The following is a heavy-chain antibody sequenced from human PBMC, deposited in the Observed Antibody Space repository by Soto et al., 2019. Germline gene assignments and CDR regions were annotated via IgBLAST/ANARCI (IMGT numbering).Heavy chain of an antibody. D-gene: IGHD2-21*01. Sequence: QVQLVQSGPEVKKPGAAVKVSCKTSGYTFTSYGITWVRQAPGQGLEWMGWIHTNKRDTNYAQKFQGRVTITTDTSTSTGHMELRSLRSDDTAIYYCATRSPAYDLWGQGALVTVS. J-gene: IGHJ5*02. CDR2: IHTNKRDT. CDR3: ATRSPAYDL. V-gene: IGHV1-18*04. CDR1: GYTFTSYG.